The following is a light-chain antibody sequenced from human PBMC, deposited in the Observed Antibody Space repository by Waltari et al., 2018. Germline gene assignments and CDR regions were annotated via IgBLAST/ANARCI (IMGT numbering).Light chain of an antibody. CDR1: SSDVGRYNF. CDR2: EVN. CDR3: CSYAGRSTWV. V-gene: IGLV2-23*02. J-gene: IGLJ3*02. Sequence: QSALTQPASVSGSPGQSITISCPGTSSDVGRYNFVSLYQQHPCKAPQLIIYEVNKRPSGVSNRLSGSKSGNTASLTISGLQAEDESDYYCCSYAGRSTWVFGGGTKVTVL.